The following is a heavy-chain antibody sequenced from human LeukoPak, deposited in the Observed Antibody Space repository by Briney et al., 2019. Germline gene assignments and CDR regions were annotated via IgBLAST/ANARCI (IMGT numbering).Heavy chain of an antibody. CDR2: IHHSGTT. CDR3: ARQPGYCSSTRCYGYYTMDV. D-gene: IGHD2-2*01. Sequence: SETLSLTCAVSGYSISNDFYWGWIRQPPGKGLEWLGRIHHSGTTYYNPFLKSRVTISVDTSKNQFSLKVSSVTAADTAIYYCARQPGYCSSTRCYGYYTMDVWGKGTTVTVSS. V-gene: IGHV4-38-2*01. J-gene: IGHJ6*04. CDR1: GYSISNDFY.